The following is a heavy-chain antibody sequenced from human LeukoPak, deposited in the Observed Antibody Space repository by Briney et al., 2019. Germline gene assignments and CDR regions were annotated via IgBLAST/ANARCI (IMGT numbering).Heavy chain of an antibody. J-gene: IGHJ6*03. V-gene: IGHV3-74*01. CDR2: INSDGSST. CDR3: ARVSYDILTGYAALDYYYYMDV. Sequence: GGSLRLSCAASGFTFSSYWMHWVRQAPGKGLVWVSRINSDGSSTSYADSVKGRFTISRDNAKNTLYLQMNSLRAEDTAVYYCARVSYDILTGYAALDYYYYMDVWGKGTTVTISS. D-gene: IGHD3-9*01. CDR1: GFTFSSYW.